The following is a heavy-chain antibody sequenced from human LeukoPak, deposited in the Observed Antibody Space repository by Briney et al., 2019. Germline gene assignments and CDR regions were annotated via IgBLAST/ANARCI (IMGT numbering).Heavy chain of an antibody. J-gene: IGHJ5*02. Sequence: PSETLSLTCTVSGGSISSYYWNWIRQPPGKGLEWIGHTYNSGSTNYNPSLKSRVTISVDTSKNQFSLKLTSVTAADTAVYCCARDGSGSYLNWFDPWGQGTLVTDSS. V-gene: IGHV4-59*01. CDR2: TYNSGST. CDR3: ARDGSGSYLNWFDP. D-gene: IGHD3-10*01. CDR1: GGSISSYY.